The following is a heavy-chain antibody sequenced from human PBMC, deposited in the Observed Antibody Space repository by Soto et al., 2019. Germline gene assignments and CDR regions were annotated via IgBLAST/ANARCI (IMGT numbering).Heavy chain of an antibody. J-gene: IGHJ6*02. CDR1: GFTFSDYY. CDR2: ISSSSSNT. V-gene: IGHV3-11*05. CDR3: ARVFANDELDV. Sequence: VQLVESGGGLVKPGESLRLSCVVSGFTFSDYYMSWIRQAPGKGLEWVSYISSSSSNTNYADSVKGRFTISRDNAKKSLYQQMNSLRAEDTAVYYCARVFANDELDVWGQGTTVTVSS. D-gene: IGHD1-1*01.